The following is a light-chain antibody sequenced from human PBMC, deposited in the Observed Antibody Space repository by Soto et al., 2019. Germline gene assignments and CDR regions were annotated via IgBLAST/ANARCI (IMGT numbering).Light chain of an antibody. Sequence: QSVLTQPPSASGAPGQRVTISCSGSASNIGRDPVNWYQQVPGTAPKLLIYSNNQRPSGVPGRFSDSKSGTSASLAISGLQSEDEADYYCASWDDSLNGVVFGGGTKLTVL. CDR3: ASWDDSLNGVV. J-gene: IGLJ2*01. CDR2: SNN. CDR1: ASNIGRDP. V-gene: IGLV1-44*01.